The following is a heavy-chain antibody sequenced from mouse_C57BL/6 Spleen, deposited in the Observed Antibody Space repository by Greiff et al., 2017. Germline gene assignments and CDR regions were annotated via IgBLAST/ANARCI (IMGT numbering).Heavy chain of an antibody. CDR2: IRLKSDNYAT. J-gene: IGHJ3*01. CDR3: TRDYVGAY. V-gene: IGHV6-3*01. D-gene: IGHD1-1*01. Sequence: EVQVVESGGGLVQPGGSMKLSCVASGFTFSNYWMNWVRQSPEKGLEWVAQIRLKSDNYATHYAESVKGRFTISRDDSKSSVYLQMNNLRAEDTGIYYCTRDYVGAYWGQGTLVTVSA. CDR1: GFTFSNYW.